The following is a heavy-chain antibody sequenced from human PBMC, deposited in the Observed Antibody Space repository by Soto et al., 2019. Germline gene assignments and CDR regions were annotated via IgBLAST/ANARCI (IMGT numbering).Heavy chain of an antibody. CDR3: ARVEVVVTGDAFDI. CDR2: IYTSGST. Sequence: NPSETLSLTCTVSGGSISSYYWSWIRQPAGKGLEWIGRIYTSGSTNYNPSLKSRVTMSVDTSKNQFSLKLSSVTAADTAVYYCARVEVVVTGDAFDIWGQGTMVTVSS. V-gene: IGHV4-4*07. J-gene: IGHJ3*02. D-gene: IGHD2-2*01. CDR1: GGSISSYY.